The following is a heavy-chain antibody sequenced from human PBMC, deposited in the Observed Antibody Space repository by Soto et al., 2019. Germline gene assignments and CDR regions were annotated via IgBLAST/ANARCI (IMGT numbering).Heavy chain of an antibody. CDR3: ARQTSPMVNSAED. J-gene: IGHJ4*02. D-gene: IGHD3-10*01. CDR2: IYPGDSDT. Sequence: GESLKISCKASGYTFSNYWIGWVRQMPGKGLEWMGIIYPGDSDTRYSPSFQGQVTISADKSISTAYLQWSSLKASDTAMYYCARQTSPMVNSAEDWGLGTLVTVS. CDR1: GYTFSNYW. V-gene: IGHV5-51*01.